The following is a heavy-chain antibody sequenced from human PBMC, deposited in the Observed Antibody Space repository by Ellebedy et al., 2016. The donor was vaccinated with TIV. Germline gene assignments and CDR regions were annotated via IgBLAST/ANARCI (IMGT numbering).Heavy chain of an antibody. J-gene: IGHJ1*01. Sequence: GESLKISCAASGFSFSNYAMSWVRQPPGKGLEWVSGISAGGNTYCADSVKGRFTISRNDSKNTLYLQMNSLRAEDTAIYYCAREAGTSGWYSGFQHWGQGTLVTVSS. CDR3: AREAGTSGWYSGFQH. V-gene: IGHV3-23*01. D-gene: IGHD6-19*01. CDR2: ISAGGNT. CDR1: GFSFSNYA.